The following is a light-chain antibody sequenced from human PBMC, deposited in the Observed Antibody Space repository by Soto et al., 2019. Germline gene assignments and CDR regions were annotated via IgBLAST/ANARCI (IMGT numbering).Light chain of an antibody. CDR1: SSDVGGYNY. CDR2: DFS. CDR3: SSYTSSSPLV. Sequence: QSVLTQPASVSGSPGQSITISCTGTSSDVGGYNYVSWYQQHPGKATKLMIYDFSNPPSGVSHRFSGSNFANTASLTISGLQAEDEADYYCSSYTSSSPLVFGGGTKLTVL. V-gene: IGLV2-14*01. J-gene: IGLJ2*01.